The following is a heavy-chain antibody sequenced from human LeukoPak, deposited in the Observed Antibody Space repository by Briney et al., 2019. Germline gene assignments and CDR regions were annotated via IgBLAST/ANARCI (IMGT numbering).Heavy chain of an antibody. CDR3: ASSTSRAGGPGGHSFDY. CDR1: GFIFSSYS. J-gene: IGHJ4*02. D-gene: IGHD2-2*01. Sequence: GGSLRLSCAASGFIFSSYSMNWVRQAPGKGLEWVSSMSSSSSYIYYADSLKGRFTISRDNAKNSLYLQMNSLRAEDTAAYFCASSTSRAGGPGGHSFDYWGQGTLVTVS. CDR2: MSSSSSYI. V-gene: IGHV3-21*01.